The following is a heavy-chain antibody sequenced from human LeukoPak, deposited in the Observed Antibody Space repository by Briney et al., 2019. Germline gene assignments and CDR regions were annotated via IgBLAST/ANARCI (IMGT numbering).Heavy chain of an antibody. CDR1: GYTFSNFG. Sequence: ASMRVSCTTSGYTFSNFGINWVRQAPGQGLEWMGWISGNNDNPNYGQKFQGRFTVTTDSSTSTAYMELRNLTFDDTAVYYCARDGTSTDDYWGQGTLVTVSS. D-gene: IGHD2-2*01. CDR3: ARDGTSTDDY. V-gene: IGHV1-18*01. J-gene: IGHJ4*02. CDR2: ISGNNDNP.